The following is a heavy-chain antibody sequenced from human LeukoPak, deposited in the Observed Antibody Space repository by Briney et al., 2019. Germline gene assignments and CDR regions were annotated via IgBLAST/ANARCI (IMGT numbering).Heavy chain of an antibody. D-gene: IGHD3-22*01. V-gene: IGHV4-61*01. CDR1: GGSVSSGSYY. Sequence: SETLSLTCTVSGGSVSSGSYYWSWIRQPPGKGLEWIGYINYSGSTKYNPSLKSRITISVDTSKNQFSLKLSSVTAADAAVYYCARSYDTSPNWFDPWGQGTLVTVSS. CDR2: INYSGST. J-gene: IGHJ5*02. CDR3: ARSYDTSPNWFDP.